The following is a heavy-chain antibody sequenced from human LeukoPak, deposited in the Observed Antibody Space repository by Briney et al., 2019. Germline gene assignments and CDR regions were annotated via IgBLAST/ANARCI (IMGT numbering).Heavy chain of an antibody. CDR1: GGSISSGAYY. V-gene: IGHV4-30-2*01. CDR2: INHSGST. J-gene: IGHJ4*02. D-gene: IGHD3-10*01. CDR3: ARGDFYGSGSYNVY. Sequence: SETLSLTCTVSGGSISSGAYYWSWIRQPPGKGLERIGHINHSGSTYYNPSLKSRVTISTDRSQNQFSLKLTSVTAADTAVYYCARGDFYGSGSYNVYWGQGTLVTVSS.